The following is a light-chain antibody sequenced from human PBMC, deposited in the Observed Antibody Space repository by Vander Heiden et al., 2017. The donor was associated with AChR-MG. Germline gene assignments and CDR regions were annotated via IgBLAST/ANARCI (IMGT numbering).Light chain of an antibody. J-gene: IGLJ1*01. V-gene: IGLV2-14*03. CDR3: SSYTSSSPYV. Sequence: QSALTLPASVSGSPGQSITISCTGTSSDVGGYNYVSWYQQHPGKAPKLMMYDVSNRPSGVSNRFSGSKSGNTASLTISGLQAEDEADYYCSSYTSSSPYVFGTGTKVTVL. CDR1: SSDVGGYNY. CDR2: DVS.